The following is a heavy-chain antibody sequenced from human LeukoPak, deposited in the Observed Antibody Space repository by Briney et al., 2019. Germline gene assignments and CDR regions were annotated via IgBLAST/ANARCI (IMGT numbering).Heavy chain of an antibody. J-gene: IGHJ4*02. D-gene: IGHD3-10*01. CDR2: ITHSGST. V-gene: IGHV4-34*01. CDR3: ARRGKGRPDY. Sequence: PSETLSLTCAVYGEPFTTYYWSWIRQSPGKGLEWIGEITHSGSTNYNPSLKSRVTMSVDTSKNQFSLHLSSVTAADTAMYYCARRGKGRPDYWGQGTLVTVSS. CDR1: GEPFTTYY.